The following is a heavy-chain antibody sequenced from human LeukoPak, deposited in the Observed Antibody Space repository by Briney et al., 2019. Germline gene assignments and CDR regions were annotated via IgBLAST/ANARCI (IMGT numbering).Heavy chain of an antibody. CDR3: ATGGAYRDAFDI. Sequence: SVKLSCTASGYPFNPYGITWVRQAPGQGLEWMGRIIPILSQSDYAQKFQGTVSITADEFTETAYMELSSLRSDDTAVYYCATGGAYRDAFDIWGQGTMVTVSS. CDR2: IIPILSQS. J-gene: IGHJ3*02. V-gene: IGHV1-69*11. CDR1: GYPFNPYG. D-gene: IGHD3-10*01.